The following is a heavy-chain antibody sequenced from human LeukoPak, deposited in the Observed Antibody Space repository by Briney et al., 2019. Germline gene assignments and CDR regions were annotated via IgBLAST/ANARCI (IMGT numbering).Heavy chain of an antibody. V-gene: IGHV4-59*01. Sequence: KPSETLSLTCTASGGSISSYYWSWIRQPPGKGLEWIGYIYYSGSTNYNPSLKSRVTISVDTSKNQFSLKLSSVTAADTAVYYCARADSKLFGGFDYWGQGTLVTVSS. J-gene: IGHJ4*02. D-gene: IGHD3-10*02. CDR2: IYYSGST. CDR3: ARADSKLFGGFDY. CDR1: GGSISSYY.